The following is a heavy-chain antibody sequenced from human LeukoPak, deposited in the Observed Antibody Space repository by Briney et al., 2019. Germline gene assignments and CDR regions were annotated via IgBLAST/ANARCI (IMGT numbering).Heavy chain of an antibody. CDR2: ISPGDSDT. CDR3: ARRDVGYNILTTYYYDT. CDR1: GYSFPNYW. V-gene: IGHV5-51*01. Sequence: PGESLKISCKTSGYSFPNYWIAWVRQMPGKGLEFIGIISPGDSDTRYSPSLQGQVTISVDESISTAYLQWSSLKASDTAIYYCARRDVGYNILTTYYYDTWGQGTLVTVSS. D-gene: IGHD3-9*01. J-gene: IGHJ4*02.